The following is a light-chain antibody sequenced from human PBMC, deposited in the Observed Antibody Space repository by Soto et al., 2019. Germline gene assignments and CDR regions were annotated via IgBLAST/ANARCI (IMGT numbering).Light chain of an antibody. CDR3: QQRNNWPPT. J-gene: IGKJ4*01. CDR1: QSVRND. Sequence: EIVLTQSPATLFLSPGERATLACRASQSVRNDLVWYHQKRGQAPRLLIYSASNRAAGIPPRFSASGAGTDFTLTISSLEPEDFAVYYCQQRNNWPPTFGGGTKVEMK. CDR2: SAS. V-gene: IGKV3-11*01.